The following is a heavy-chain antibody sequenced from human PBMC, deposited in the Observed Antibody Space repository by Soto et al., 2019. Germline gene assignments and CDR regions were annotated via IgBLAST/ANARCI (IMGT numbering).Heavy chain of an antibody. V-gene: IGHV3-23*01. D-gene: IGHD6-19*01. CDR2: ISSSGGRT. CDR3: SREQYTSGWSSYDASDI. Sequence: EVQLLESGGGLVQPGGSLRLSCVASGFTFINCAMSWVRQAPGEGLEWISAISSSGGRTYYADSVKGRFTISRDNPKNPLYLQMNSLRADYTAVYYCSREQYTSGWSSYDASDIWGQGTMVTVSS. J-gene: IGHJ3*02. CDR1: GFTFINCA.